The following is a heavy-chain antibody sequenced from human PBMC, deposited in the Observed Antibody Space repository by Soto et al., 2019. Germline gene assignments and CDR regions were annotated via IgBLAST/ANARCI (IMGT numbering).Heavy chain of an antibody. CDR3: ARDEAGSGRNYYFEY. Sequence: GGSLRLSCAAAGFTFSNYGMHWVRQAPGKELEWVAAIWYDGGNKYYADSVKGRFTISRDNSRNTLYLQMNSLRAEDTAVYYCARDEAGSGRNYYFEYWGQGTLVTVSS. J-gene: IGHJ4*02. CDR1: GFTFSNYG. V-gene: IGHV3-33*01. D-gene: IGHD3-10*01. CDR2: IWYDGGNK.